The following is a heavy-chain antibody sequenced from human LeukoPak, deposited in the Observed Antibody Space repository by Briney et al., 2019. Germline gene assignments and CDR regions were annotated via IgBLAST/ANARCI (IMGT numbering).Heavy chain of an antibody. D-gene: IGHD1-26*01. CDR3: ASQVGYYFDY. Sequence: SVKVSCKASGGTFSSYAVSWVRQAPGQGLEWIGGIIPIFGTANYAQKFQGRVTITTDESTSTAYMELSSLRSEDTAVYYCASQVGYYFDYWGQGTLVTVSS. CDR1: GGTFSSYA. V-gene: IGHV1-69*05. CDR2: IIPIFGTA. J-gene: IGHJ4*02.